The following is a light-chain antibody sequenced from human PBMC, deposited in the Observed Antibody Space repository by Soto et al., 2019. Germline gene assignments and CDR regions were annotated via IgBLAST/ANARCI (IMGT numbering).Light chain of an antibody. CDR2: EAS. CDR3: QHYFGYPYT. Sequence: DIQMTQSPSTLSASVGDTVTLACRASQSVSGWLAWYQQKPGKAPKLLIYEASTLESGVPSRFRASRPGTEFTLTSSSLQPDDFGIYFCQHYFGYPYTFGQGTRLE. CDR1: QSVSGW. V-gene: IGKV1-5*01. J-gene: IGKJ5*01.